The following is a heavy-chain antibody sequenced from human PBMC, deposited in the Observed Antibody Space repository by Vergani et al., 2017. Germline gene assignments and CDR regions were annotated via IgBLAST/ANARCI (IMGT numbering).Heavy chain of an antibody. Sequence: QVQLVESGGDVVQPGRSLRVSCSGSGFNFNNYAIHWVRQAPDKGLEWVALIWYDGSNKYYADSVKGRFTISRDNSKNTLYLQMNSLRAEDTAVYYCARRRGYSYKNSYYYYYMDVWGK. V-gene: IGHV3-33*08. CDR3: ARRRGYSYKNSYYYYYMDV. CDR1: GFNFNNYA. D-gene: IGHD5-18*01. J-gene: IGHJ6*03. CDR2: IWYDGSNK.